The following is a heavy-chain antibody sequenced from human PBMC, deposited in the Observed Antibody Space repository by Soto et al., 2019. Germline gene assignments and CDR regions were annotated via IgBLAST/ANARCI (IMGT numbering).Heavy chain of an antibody. V-gene: IGHV4-59*02. D-gene: IGHD2-2*03. Sequence: SETLSLTCFVSGGSVTSYDWTWIRHFPGKGLEWIGYTSYTGNTNYNPSLQSRGTISLDTSKNQLSLKLTSMTAADTAVSYCARDRHAGLDQCFDPWGQVTLVPVSP. J-gene: IGHJ5*02. CDR3: ARDRHAGLDQCFDP. CDR1: GGSVTSYD. CDR2: TSYTGNT.